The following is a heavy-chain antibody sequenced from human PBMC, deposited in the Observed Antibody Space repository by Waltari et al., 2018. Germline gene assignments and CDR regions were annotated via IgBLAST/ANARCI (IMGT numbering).Heavy chain of an antibody. CDR3: ATYIGASVGTAAFDV. CDR2: VSYSGTT. V-gene: IGHV4-39*01. J-gene: IGHJ3*01. Sequence: QLQLQESGPRLVRPSDTLSLICRVSGVSITLNRHYWAWSRQSPGQGLEWIGTVSYSGTTYSSPSLKSRVSVSRDTSKNQVSMILGSVNAADMAVYYCATYIGASVGTAAFDVWGQGTMVTVSS. CDR1: GVSITLNRHY. D-gene: IGHD5-12*01.